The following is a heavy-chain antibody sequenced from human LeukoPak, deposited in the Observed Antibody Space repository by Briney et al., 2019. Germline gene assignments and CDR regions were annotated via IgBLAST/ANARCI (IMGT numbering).Heavy chain of an antibody. CDR1: GGSISGGNW. V-gene: IGHV4-4*02. CDR2: IYHSGTT. J-gene: IGHJ2*01. D-gene: IGHD4-17*01. Sequence: SETLSLTCAVSGGSISGGNWWSWVRQSPGKGLEWIGEIYHSGTTNSNPSLKTRVTISVDTSKNQFSLKLSSVTAADTAVYYCARDYGDYWKNYWYFDLWGRGTLVTVSS. CDR3: ARDYGDYWKNYWYFDL.